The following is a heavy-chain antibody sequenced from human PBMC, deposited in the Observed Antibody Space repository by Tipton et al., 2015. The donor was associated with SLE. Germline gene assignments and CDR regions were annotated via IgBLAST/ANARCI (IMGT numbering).Heavy chain of an antibody. Sequence: LRLSCTVSGGSISSSSYYWGWIRQPPGKGLEWIGSIYYSGSTYYNPSLKSRVTISVDTSKNQFSLKLNSVTAADTAVYYCAKHYYDSSGLFDSWGQGTLFTVSS. CDR1: GGSISSSSYY. CDR2: IYYSGST. J-gene: IGHJ4*02. CDR3: AKHYYDSSGLFDS. V-gene: IGHV4-39*01. D-gene: IGHD3-22*01.